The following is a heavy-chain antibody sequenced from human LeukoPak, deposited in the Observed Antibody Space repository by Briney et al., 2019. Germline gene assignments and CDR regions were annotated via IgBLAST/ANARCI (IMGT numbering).Heavy chain of an antibody. CDR3: ARLGFDYVWGSYRYLFDY. CDR2: IYYSGST. Sequence: PSQTLSLTCTVSGGSISSYYWSWIRQPPGKELEWIGYIYYSGSTNYNPSLKSRVTISVDTSKNQFSLKLSSVTAADTAVYYCARLGFDYVWGSYRYLFDYWGQGTLVTVSS. J-gene: IGHJ4*02. D-gene: IGHD3-16*02. V-gene: IGHV4-59*08. CDR1: GGSISSYY.